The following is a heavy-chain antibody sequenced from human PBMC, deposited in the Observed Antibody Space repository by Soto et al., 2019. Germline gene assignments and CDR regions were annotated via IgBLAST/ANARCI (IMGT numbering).Heavy chain of an antibody. J-gene: IGHJ6*02. CDR2: ISYDGSNK. CDR1: GFTFSSYG. CDR3: TRDSYDETYYYGMDL. Sequence: PGGSLRLSCAASGFTFSSYGMHWVRQAPGKGLEWVAVISYDGSNKYYADSVKGRFTISRDNSKNTLYLQLNSLRAGDTAVYYCTRDSYDETYYYGMDLWGLGTTVTVSS. D-gene: IGHD3-16*01. V-gene: IGHV3-30*03.